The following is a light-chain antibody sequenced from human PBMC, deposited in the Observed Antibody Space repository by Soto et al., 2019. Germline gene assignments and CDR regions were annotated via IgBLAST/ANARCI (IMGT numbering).Light chain of an antibody. CDR2: DAS. CDR1: DIISSW. J-gene: IGKJ1*01. Sequence: DIQITQSPSTVSASVGDRVTITCRASDIISSWLAWYQQKPGKAPRLLIFDASNLERGVPSRFSGSGSGTEFTLTINNLQPDDFATYYCQQFRAFGQGTKVDIK. V-gene: IGKV1-5*01. CDR3: QQFRA.